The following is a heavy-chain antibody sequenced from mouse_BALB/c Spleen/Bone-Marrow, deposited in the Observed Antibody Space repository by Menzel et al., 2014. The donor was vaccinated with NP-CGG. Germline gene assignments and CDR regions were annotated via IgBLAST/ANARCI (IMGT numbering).Heavy chain of an antibody. CDR1: GFTFSSFG. CDR2: ISSDSDTI. CDR3: TRDHDYDWYFDV. D-gene: IGHD2-4*01. J-gene: IGHJ1*01. Sequence: EVQRVESGGGLVQPGGSRKLSCTTSGFTFSSFGMHWVRQAPEKGLEWVAYISSDSDTIYYADTVKGRFTISRDNTKNTLFLQMTSLRSEDTAMYYCTRDHDYDWYFDVWGAGTTVTVSS. V-gene: IGHV5-17*02.